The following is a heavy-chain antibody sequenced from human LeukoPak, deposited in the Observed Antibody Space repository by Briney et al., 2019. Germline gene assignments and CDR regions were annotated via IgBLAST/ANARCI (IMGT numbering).Heavy chain of an antibody. J-gene: IGHJ4*02. Sequence: GGSLRLSCAASGNYWMHWVRHAPGKGLVWVSHINSDGSWTSYADSVKGRFTISKDNAKNTVYLQMNSLRAEDTAVYYCVSFYETYWGRGTLVTVSS. CDR3: VSFYETY. CDR1: GNYW. D-gene: IGHD2/OR15-2a*01. V-gene: IGHV3-74*01. CDR2: INSDGSWT.